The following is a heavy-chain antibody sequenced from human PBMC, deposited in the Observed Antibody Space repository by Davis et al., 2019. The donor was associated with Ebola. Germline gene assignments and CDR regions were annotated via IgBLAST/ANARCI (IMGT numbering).Heavy chain of an antibody. Sequence: SLKISCAASGFTFDDYAMHWVRQAPGKGLEWVSGISWNSGSIGYADSVKGRFTISRDNAKNSLYLQMNSLRAEDTALYYCAKQSRLGDWYFDLWGRGTLVTVSS. V-gene: IGHV3-9*01. J-gene: IGHJ2*01. CDR1: GFTFDDYA. CDR2: ISWNSGSI. CDR3: AKQSRLGDWYFDL. D-gene: IGHD3-16*01.